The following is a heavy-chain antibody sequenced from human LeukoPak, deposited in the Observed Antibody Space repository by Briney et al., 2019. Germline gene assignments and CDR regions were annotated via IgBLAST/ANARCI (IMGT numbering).Heavy chain of an antibody. CDR2: ISAYNGNT. V-gene: IGHV1-18*01. CDR1: GYTFTSYG. CDR3: ARPYYDFWSGYYSVPQIGYFDL. Sequence: GASVKVSCKASGYTFTSYGISWVRQAPGQGLEWMGWISAYNGNTNYAQKLQGRVTMTTDTSTSTAYMELRSLRSDDTAVYYCARPYYDFWSGYYSVPQIGYFDLWGRGTLVTVSS. D-gene: IGHD3-3*01. J-gene: IGHJ2*01.